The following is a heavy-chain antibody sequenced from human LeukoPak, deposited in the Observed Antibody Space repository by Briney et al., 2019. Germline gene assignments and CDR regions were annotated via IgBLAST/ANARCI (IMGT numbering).Heavy chain of an antibody. CDR1: GFTFSSYG. CDR3: ARDRRGDSAPRPGDY. CDR2: IKQDGSEK. Sequence: PGGSLRLSCAASGFTFSSYGMPWVRQAPGKGLEWVANIKQDGSEKYYVDSVKGRFTISRDNAKNSLYLQMNSLRAEDTAVYYCARDRRGDSAPRPGDYWGQGTLVTVSS. J-gene: IGHJ4*02. D-gene: IGHD3-10*01. V-gene: IGHV3-7*01.